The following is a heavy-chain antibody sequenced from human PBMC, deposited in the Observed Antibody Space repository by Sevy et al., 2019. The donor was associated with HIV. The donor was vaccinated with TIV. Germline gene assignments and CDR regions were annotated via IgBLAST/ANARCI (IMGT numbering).Heavy chain of an antibody. V-gene: IGHV3-30-3*01. D-gene: IGHD5-18*01. J-gene: IGHJ6*02. Sequence: GGSLSLSCAASGFTFSSYAMHWVRQAPGKGLEWVAVISYDGSNKYYADSVKGRFTISRDNSKNTLYLQMNSLRAEDTAVYYCAGDRVYSYGPGAYYYYGMDVWGQGTTVTVSS. CDR3: AGDRVYSYGPGAYYYYGMDV. CDR1: GFTFSSYA. CDR2: ISYDGSNK.